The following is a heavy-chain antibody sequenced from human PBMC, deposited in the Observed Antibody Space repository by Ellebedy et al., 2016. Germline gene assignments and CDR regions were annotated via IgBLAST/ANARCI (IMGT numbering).Heavy chain of an antibody. D-gene: IGHD3-3*01. V-gene: IGHV3-21*01. CDR3: ARQGRFLA. CDR2: ISSRSTYI. J-gene: IGHJ5*02. CDR1: GFIFNTYN. Sequence: GGSLRLSCAASGFIFNTYNMNWVRQAPGKGLESVSSISSRSTYIYQADSVKGRFTISRDNAKNSLYLQMNSLRAEDTAVYYCARQGRFLAWGQGTLVTVSS.